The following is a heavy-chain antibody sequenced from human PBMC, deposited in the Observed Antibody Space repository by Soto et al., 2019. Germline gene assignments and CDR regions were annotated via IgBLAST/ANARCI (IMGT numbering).Heavy chain of an antibody. CDR2: IKSKTDGGTT. J-gene: IGHJ4*02. CDR1: GFTFSNAW. D-gene: IGHD5-12*01. CDR3: TTGKHSGYDYNFDY. V-gene: IGHV3-15*07. Sequence: GSLRLSCAASGFTFSNAWMNWVRQAPGKGLEWVGRIKSKTDGGTTDYAAPVKGRFTISRDDSKNTLYLQMNSLKTEDTAVYYCTTGKHSGYDYNFDYWGQGTLVTVSS.